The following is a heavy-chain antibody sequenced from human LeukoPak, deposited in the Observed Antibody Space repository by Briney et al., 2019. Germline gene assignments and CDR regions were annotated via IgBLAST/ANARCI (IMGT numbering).Heavy chain of an antibody. J-gene: IGHJ5*02. V-gene: IGHV3-23*01. CDR1: GFTFTNYA. CDR2: ISGSGGST. Sequence: GGSLRLSCAASGFTFTNYAMSWVRQAPGKGLEWVSSISGSGGSTYYADSVKGRFTISRDNSKNTLYLQMNSLRAEDTALYYCARPGLTVAGTRWFDPWGQGTLVTVSS. CDR3: ARPGLTVAGTRWFDP. D-gene: IGHD6-19*01.